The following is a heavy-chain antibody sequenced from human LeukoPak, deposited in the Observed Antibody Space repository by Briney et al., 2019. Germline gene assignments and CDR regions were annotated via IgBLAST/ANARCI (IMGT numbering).Heavy chain of an antibody. CDR3: ARRIAAGTLASYRFDP. V-gene: IGHV4-39*01. D-gene: IGHD6-13*01. J-gene: IGHJ5*02. CDR1: GGSFSSSFW. CDR2: IYYSGST. Sequence: SETLSLTCAVSGGSFSSSFWWSWVRQPPGKGLEWIGSIYYSGSTYYNPSLKSRVTISVDTSKNQFSLKLSSVTAADTAVYYCARRIAAGTLASYRFDPWGQGTLVTVSS.